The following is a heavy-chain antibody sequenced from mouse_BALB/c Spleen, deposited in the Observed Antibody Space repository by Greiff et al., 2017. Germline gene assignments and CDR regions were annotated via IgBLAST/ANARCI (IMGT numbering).Heavy chain of an antibody. Sequence: QVQLQQPGAELVKPGASVKMSCKASGYTFTSYWMHWVKQRPGQGLEWIGVIDPSDSYTSYNQKFKGKATLTVDTSSSTAYMQLSSLTSEDSAVYYCTKPTTVVGDFDYWGQGTTRTVSS. CDR1: GYTFTSYW. D-gene: IGHD1-1*01. CDR2: IDPSDSYT. V-gene: IGHV1S127*01. CDR3: TKPTTVVGDFDY. J-gene: IGHJ2*01.